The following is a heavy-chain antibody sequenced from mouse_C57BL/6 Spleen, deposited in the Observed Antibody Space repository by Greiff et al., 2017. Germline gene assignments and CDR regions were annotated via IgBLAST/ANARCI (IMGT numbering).Heavy chain of an antibody. CDR3: TSGTFYDPWFAD. D-gene: IGHD2-3*01. CDR2: IRLKSDNYAT. V-gene: IGHV6-3*01. J-gene: IGHJ3*01. Sequence: EVKLEESGGGLVQPGGSMKLSCVASGFTFSNYWMNWVRQSPEKGLEWVAQIRLKSDNYATHYAESVKGRFTISRDDSKSSVYLQMNNLRAEDTGIYYCTSGTFYDPWFADWGQGTLVTVSA. CDR1: GFTFSNYW.